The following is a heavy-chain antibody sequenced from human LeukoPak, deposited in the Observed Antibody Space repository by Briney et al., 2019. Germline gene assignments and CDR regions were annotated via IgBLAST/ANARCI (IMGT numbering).Heavy chain of an antibody. J-gene: IGHJ4*02. CDR3: AREPPYTGHCDITTCDVSRFDL. CDR1: RNIFTGYF. CDR2: INPKNGGT. Sequence: ASVKVSCKASRNIFTGYFIHWVRQAPGQGLEWMGWINPKNGGTNPAEKFQGRVTMTRDTSLSTAFMELTGLTSDDTAVYFCAREPPYTGHCDITTCDVSRFDLWGQGTLVTVSS. V-gene: IGHV1-2*02. D-gene: IGHD2-2*01.